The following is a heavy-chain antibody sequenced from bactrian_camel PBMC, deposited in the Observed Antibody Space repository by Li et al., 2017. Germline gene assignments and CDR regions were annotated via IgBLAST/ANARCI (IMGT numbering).Heavy chain of an antibody. CDR1: TSGYTYSTDC. J-gene: IGHJ4*01. CDR2: WDNHGKT. CDR3: ASDYQRKPWSRGAGLGCPKYEYPY. D-gene: IGHD6*01. V-gene: IGHV3S53*01. Sequence: HVQLVESGGGSVQAGGSLTLSCSASTSGYTYSTDCMGWFRQAPGKEREGVAGWDNHGKTSYAKSVKGRFTISKDSAKNTLYQQMNSLKPEDTAMYYCASDYQRKPWSRGAGLGCPKYEYPYWGQGTQVTVS.